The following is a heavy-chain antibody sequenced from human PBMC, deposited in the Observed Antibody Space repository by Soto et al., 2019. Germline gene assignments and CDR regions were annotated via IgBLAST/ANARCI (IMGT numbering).Heavy chain of an antibody. V-gene: IGHV1-18*01. CDR3: ARGGCSSTSCYGSGFCDY. D-gene: IGHD2-2*01. CDR1: GYTFTSYG. CDR2: ISAYNGNT. Sequence: EASVKVSCKASGYTFTSYGISWVRQAPGKRLEWMGWISAYNGNTNYAQKLQGRVTMTTDTSTSTAYMELRSLRSDDTAVYYFARGGCSSTSCYGSGFCDYWGQGTLVTVSS. J-gene: IGHJ4*02.